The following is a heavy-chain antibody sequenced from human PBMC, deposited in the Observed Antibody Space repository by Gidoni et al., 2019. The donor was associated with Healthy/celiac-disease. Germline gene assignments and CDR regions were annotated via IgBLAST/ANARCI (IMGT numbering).Heavy chain of an antibody. CDR2: ISYDGSNK. V-gene: IGHV3-30*03. Sequence: QVQLVESGGGVVQPGRSLRLSCAASGFPFSSYGMHWVRQAPGKGLEWVAVISYDGSNKYYADSVKGRFTISRDNSKNTLYLQMNSLRAEDTAVYYCARDLHQLLNYYYYGMDVWGQGTTVTVSS. D-gene: IGHD2-2*01. J-gene: IGHJ6*02. CDR3: ARDLHQLLNYYYYGMDV. CDR1: GFPFSSYG.